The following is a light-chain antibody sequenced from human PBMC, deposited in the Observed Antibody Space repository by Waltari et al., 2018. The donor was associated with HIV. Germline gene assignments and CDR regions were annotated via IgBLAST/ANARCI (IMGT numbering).Light chain of an antibody. CDR2: DVT. CDR1: ASDFGAYNY. V-gene: IGLV2-14*03. Sequence: QSVLTQPASVSGAPGHSITISCTGTASDFGAYNYVPWYQQLPGKAPILVIYDVTKRPTGITRGFSGSRSGTTASLTISGLQVEDEAYYYCSAYARNSPWLFGGGTKLTVL. J-gene: IGLJ2*01. CDR3: SAYARNSPWL.